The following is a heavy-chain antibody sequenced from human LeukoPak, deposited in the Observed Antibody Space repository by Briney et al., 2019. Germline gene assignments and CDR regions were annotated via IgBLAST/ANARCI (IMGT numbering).Heavy chain of an antibody. Sequence: WASVKVSCKASGYTFTGYYMHWVRQAPGQGLEWMGWINPNSGGTNYAQKFQGRVTITRNTSISTAYMGLSSLRSEDTAVYYCARSIGFYGSGSYYEFDYWGQGTLVTVSS. J-gene: IGHJ4*02. CDR2: INPNSGGT. D-gene: IGHD3-10*01. V-gene: IGHV1-2*02. CDR1: GYTFTGYY. CDR3: ARSIGFYGSGSYYEFDY.